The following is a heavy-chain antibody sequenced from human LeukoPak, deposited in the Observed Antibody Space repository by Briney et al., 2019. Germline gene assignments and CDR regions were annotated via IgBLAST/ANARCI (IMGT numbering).Heavy chain of an antibody. Sequence: AGGSLRLSCAASGFTFGSYALSWVRQAPGKGLECVSLIYTGGSTYYADSVKGRFTISRDNSKNTLYLQMNNLRAEDTAVYYCTRSIWYFDYWGQGTLVTVSS. CDR3: TRSIWYFDY. V-gene: IGHV3-23*03. CDR1: GFTFGSYA. J-gene: IGHJ4*02. CDR2: IYTGGST.